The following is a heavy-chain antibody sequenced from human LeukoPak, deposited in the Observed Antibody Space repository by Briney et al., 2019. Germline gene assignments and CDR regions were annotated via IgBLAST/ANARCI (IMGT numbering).Heavy chain of an antibody. CDR3: ARIPLRLGEPQYYFDY. CDR1: GFTFSSYS. V-gene: IGHV3-21*01. CDR2: ISSSSSYI. Sequence: GGSLRLSCAASGFTFSSYSMNWVRQAPGKGLEWVPSISSSSSYIYYADSVKGRFTISRDNAKNSLYLQMNSLRAEDTAVYYCARIPLRLGEPQYYFDYWGQGTLVTVSS. J-gene: IGHJ4*02. D-gene: IGHD3-16*01.